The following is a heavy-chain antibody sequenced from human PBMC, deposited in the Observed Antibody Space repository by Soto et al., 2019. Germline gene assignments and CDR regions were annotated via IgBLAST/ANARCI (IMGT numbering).Heavy chain of an antibody. Sequence: QVQLVQSGAEVKKPGSSVKVSCKASGGTFSSYAISWVRQAPGQGLEWMGGIIPIFGTANYAQKFQGRVTITADESTSTAYMELSSLRSEDTAVYYCARSSGYCSGGSCYTSVWFDPWGQGTLVTVSS. CDR1: GGTFSSYA. V-gene: IGHV1-69*12. D-gene: IGHD2-15*01. CDR2: IIPIFGTA. J-gene: IGHJ5*02. CDR3: ARSSGYCSGGSCYTSVWFDP.